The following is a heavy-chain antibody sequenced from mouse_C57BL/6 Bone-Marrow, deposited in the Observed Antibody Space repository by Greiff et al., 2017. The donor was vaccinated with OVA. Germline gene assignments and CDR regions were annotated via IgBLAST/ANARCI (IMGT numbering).Heavy chain of an antibody. CDR2: IDPSDSYT. J-gene: IGHJ4*01. V-gene: IGHV1-50*01. CDR3: ARRGLLLDMDY. D-gene: IGHD1-1*01. CDR1: GYTFTSYW. Sequence: VQLQQSGAELVKPGASVKLSCKASGYTFTSYWMQWVKQRPGQGLEWIGEIDPSDSYTNYNQKFKGKATLTVDTSSSTAYMQLSSLTSEDSAVYYCARRGLLLDMDYWGQGTSVTVSS.